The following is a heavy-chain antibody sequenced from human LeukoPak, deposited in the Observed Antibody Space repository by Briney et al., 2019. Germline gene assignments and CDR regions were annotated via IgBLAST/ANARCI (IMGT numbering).Heavy chain of an antibody. J-gene: IGHJ4*02. V-gene: IGHV3-23*01. CDR1: GFTFSSYA. CDR3: AKETVAAPPIDY. CDR2: ISGSAYST. D-gene: IGHD6-19*01. Sequence: GGSLRLSCAASGFTFSSYAMSWVRQAPGKGLVWVSAISGSAYSTYYADSVKGRFTISRDNSKNTLYLQMNSLRAEDTAVYYCAKETVAAPPIDYWGQGTLVTVSS.